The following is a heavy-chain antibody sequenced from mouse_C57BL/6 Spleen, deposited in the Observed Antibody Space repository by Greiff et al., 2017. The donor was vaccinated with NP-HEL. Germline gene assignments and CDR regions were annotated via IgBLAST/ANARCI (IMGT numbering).Heavy chain of an antibody. CDR1: GYTFTSYT. CDR3: ATPFYDGYYWYFDV. Sequence: QVQLQQSGAELVRPGASVKMSCKASGYTFTSYTMHWVKQRPGQGLEWIGYINPSSGYTKYNQKFKDKATLTADKSSSTAYMQLSSLTSEDSAVYYCATPFYDGYYWYFDVWGTGTTVTVSS. V-gene: IGHV1-4*01. CDR2: INPSSGYT. D-gene: IGHD2-3*01. J-gene: IGHJ1*03.